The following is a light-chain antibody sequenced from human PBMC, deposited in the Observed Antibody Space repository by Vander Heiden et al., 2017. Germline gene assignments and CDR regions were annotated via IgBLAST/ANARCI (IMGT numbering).Light chain of an antibody. CDR2: DVS. Sequence: QSALTQPRSVSGSPGQSVTITCPGTSSDVGGYDYVSRYQQHPGKAPILMIYDVSKRPSGVPDRFSASKSGNTASLTISGLQAEDEADYYCCSYAGRYKVFGTGTKVTVL. CDR3: CSYAGRYKV. CDR1: SSDVGGYDY. J-gene: IGLJ1*01. V-gene: IGLV2-11*01.